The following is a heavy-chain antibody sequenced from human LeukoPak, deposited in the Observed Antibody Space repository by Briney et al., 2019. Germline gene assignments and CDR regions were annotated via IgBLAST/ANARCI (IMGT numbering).Heavy chain of an antibody. CDR3: ATSTPRIAVAGNAFDI. V-gene: IGHV4-4*07. D-gene: IGHD6-19*01. J-gene: IGHJ3*02. CDR1: GGSISSYY. CDR2: IYTSGST. Sequence: SSETLSLTCTVSGGSISSYYWSWIRQPAGKGLEWIGRIYTSGSTNYNPSLKSRVTMSVDTSKNQFSLKLSSVTAADTAVYYCATSTPRIAVAGNAFDIWGQGTMVTVSS.